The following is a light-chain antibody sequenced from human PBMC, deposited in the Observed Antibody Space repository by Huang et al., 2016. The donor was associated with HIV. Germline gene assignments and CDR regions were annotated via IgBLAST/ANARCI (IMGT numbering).Light chain of an antibody. V-gene: IGKV3-11*01. CDR3: QQRSTWPPAVT. CDR2: DAS. J-gene: IGKJ4*01. CDR1: QSVSSY. Sequence: EIVLTQSPATLSLSPGERATLSCRASQSVSSYLAWYQQKPGQAPRLLIYDASTRATGIPARFSGSGSGTDFTLTISSLEPEDFAVYYCQQRSTWPPAVTFGGGTKVEIK.